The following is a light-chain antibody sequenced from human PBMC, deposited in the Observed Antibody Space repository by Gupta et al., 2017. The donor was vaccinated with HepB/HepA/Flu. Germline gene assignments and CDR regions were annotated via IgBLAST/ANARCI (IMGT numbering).Light chain of an antibody. CDR1: QTASIW. CDR2: KAS. Sequence: DIQMTQSPSTLSASVGDRVTITCRASQTASIWLAWYQQKPGKAPKVLINKASSLKSGVPSRFSGSGSGTEFTLTITSLQPDDFATYYCQQENLSPWTFGQGTKVEIK. J-gene: IGKJ1*01. V-gene: IGKV1-5*03. CDR3: QQENLSPWT.